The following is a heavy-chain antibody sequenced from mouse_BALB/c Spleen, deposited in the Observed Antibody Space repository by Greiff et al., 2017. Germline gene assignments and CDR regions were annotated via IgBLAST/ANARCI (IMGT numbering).Heavy chain of an antibody. J-gene: IGHJ4*01. CDR1: GFTFTDYY. CDR2: IRNKANGYTT. V-gene: IGHV7-3*02. CDR3: ARELPHYAMDY. Sequence: EVKVVESGGGLVQPGGSLRLSCATSGFTFTDYYMSWVRQPPGKALEWLGFIRNKANGYTTADSASVKGRFTISRANSQSILYLQMNTLRAEDSATYYCARELPHYAMDYWGQGTSVTVSS.